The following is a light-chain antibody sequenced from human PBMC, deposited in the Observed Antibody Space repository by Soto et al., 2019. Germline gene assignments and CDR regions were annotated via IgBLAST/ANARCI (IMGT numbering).Light chain of an antibody. CDR1: SSNIGTNT. CDR2: SNN. J-gene: IGLJ3*02. Sequence: QSVLTQPPSASGTPGQRVPISCSGSSSNIGTNTVNWYQQLPGTAPKLLIFSNNQRPSGVPDRFSGSKSGTSASLAISGLQPEDEADYYCAAWDDSLSWVFGGGTKLTVL. V-gene: IGLV1-44*01. CDR3: AAWDDSLSWV.